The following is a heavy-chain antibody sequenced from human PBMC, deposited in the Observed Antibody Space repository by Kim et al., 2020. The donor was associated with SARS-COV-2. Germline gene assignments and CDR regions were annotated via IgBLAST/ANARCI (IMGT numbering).Heavy chain of an antibody. CDR3: ARGTPSRNDY. CDR2: YI. D-gene: IGHD6-6*01. V-gene: IGHV3-21*01. J-gene: IGHJ4*02. Sequence: YIYYADSVKGRFTISRDNAKNSMYLQMNSLRAEDTAVYYCARGTPSRNDYWGQGTLVTVSS.